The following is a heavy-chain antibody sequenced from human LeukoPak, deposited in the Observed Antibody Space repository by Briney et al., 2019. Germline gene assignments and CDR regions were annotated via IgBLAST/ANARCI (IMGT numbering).Heavy chain of an antibody. CDR3: ARGLGDYVEDWYFDL. D-gene: IGHD4-17*01. CDR2: SNHSGST. V-gene: IGHV4-34*01. J-gene: IGHJ2*01. Sequence: SETLSLTCAVYGGSFSGYYWSWIRQPPGKGLEWIGESNHSGSTNYNPSLESRITISVDTSKNQFSLKLSSVTAADTAVYYCARGLGDYVEDWYFDLWGRGTLVTVSS. CDR1: GGSFSGYY.